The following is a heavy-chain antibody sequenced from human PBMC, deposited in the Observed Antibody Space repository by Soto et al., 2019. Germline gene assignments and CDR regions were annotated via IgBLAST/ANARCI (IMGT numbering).Heavy chain of an antibody. CDR2: ISAYNGNT. CDR3: ARVVGALGHWFDP. V-gene: IGHV1-18*01. CDR1: GGTFSSYG. Sequence: ASVKVSCKASGGTFSSYGISWVRQAPGQGLEWMGRISAYNGNTNYAQKLQGRVTMTTDTSTSTAYMELRSLRSDDTAVYYCARVVGALGHWFDPWGQGTLVTVSS. D-gene: IGHD1-26*01. J-gene: IGHJ5*02.